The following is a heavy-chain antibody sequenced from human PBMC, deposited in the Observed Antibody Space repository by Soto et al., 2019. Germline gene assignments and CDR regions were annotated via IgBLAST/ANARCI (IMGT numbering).Heavy chain of an antibody. J-gene: IGHJ3*02. CDR3: TSYYDFWSGPLDSDAFDI. D-gene: IGHD3-3*01. CDR1: GFTFSNAW. CDR2: IKSKTDGGTT. V-gene: IGHV3-15*01. Sequence: PGGSLRLSCAASGFTFSNAWMSWVRQAPGKGLEWVGRIKSKTDGGTTDYAAPVKGRFTISRDDSKNTLYLQMNSLKTEDTAVYYCTSYYDFWSGPLDSDAFDIWGQGTMVTVSS.